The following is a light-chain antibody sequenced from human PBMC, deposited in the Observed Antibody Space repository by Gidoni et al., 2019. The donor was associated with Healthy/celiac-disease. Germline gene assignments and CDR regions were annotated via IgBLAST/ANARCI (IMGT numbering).Light chain of an antibody. J-gene: IGKJ2*01. V-gene: IGKV1-39*01. CDR3: QRSYSTPPYT. CDR1: QSISSY. CDR2: AAS. Sequence: DIQMTQSPSSLSASVGDRVTITCRASQSISSYLNWYQQKPGKAPKLLIYAASSLQSGVPSRFSGSGSGTEFTLTISSLQPEDFATYYCQRSYSTPPYTFGQGTKLEIK.